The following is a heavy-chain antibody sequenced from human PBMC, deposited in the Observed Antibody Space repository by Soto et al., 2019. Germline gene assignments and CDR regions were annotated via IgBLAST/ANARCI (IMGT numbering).Heavy chain of an antibody. V-gene: IGHV4-34*01. CDR2: INHSGST. CDR1: GGSFSGYY. CDR3: ARGPCWYDIFTGSWFAP. Sequence: SETLSLTCAVYGGSFSGYYWSWIRQPPGKGLEWIGEINHSGSTNYNPSLKSRVTISVDTSKNQFSLKLSSVTAADTAVYYCARGPCWYDIFTGSWFAPWGQGTLVPVAS. D-gene: IGHD3-9*01. J-gene: IGHJ5*02.